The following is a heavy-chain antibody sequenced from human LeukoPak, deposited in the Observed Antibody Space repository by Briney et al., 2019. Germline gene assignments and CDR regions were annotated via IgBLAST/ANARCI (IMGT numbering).Heavy chain of an antibody. CDR1: GYTFTSYA. CDR3: ARVFCSGGSCSHFDY. Sequence: GASVTVSCKASGYTFTSYAMHWVRQAPGQRLEWMGWINAGNGNTKYSQKFQGRVTITRDTSASTAYMELSSLRSEDTAVYYCARVFCSGGSCSHFDYWGQGTLVTVSS. V-gene: IGHV1-3*01. J-gene: IGHJ4*02. D-gene: IGHD2-15*01. CDR2: INAGNGNT.